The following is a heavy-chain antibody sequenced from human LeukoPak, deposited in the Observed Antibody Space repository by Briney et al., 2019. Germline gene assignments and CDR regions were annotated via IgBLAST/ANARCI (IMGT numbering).Heavy chain of an antibody. V-gene: IGHV4-39*01. Sequence: SETQSLTCTVSGGSISSSSYYWGWIRQPPGKGLEWIGSIYYSGSTYYNPSLKSRVTISVDTSKNQFSLKLSSVTAADTAVYYCAKRPLYDSSGGYGMDVWGQGTTVTVSS. J-gene: IGHJ6*02. D-gene: IGHD3-22*01. CDR2: IYYSGST. CDR3: AKRPLYDSSGGYGMDV. CDR1: GGSISSSSYY.